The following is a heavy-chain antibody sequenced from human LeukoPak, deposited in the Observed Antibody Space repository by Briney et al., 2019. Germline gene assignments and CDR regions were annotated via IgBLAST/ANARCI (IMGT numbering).Heavy chain of an antibody. V-gene: IGHV1-2*02. J-gene: IGHJ6*03. Sequence: ASVKVSCKASGYTFTGYYMHWVRQAPGQGLEWMGWINPNSGGTNYAQKFQGRVTMTRDTSISTAYMELSRLRSDDTAVYYCARGDDILTGPLDYYYYMDVWGKGTTVTVSS. CDR3: ARGDDILTGPLDYYYYMDV. CDR2: INPNSGGT. CDR1: GYTFTGYY. D-gene: IGHD3-9*01.